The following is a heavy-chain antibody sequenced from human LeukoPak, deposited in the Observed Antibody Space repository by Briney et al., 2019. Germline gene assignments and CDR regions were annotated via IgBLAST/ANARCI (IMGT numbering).Heavy chain of an antibody. D-gene: IGHD3-10*01. CDR3: VKVDYYGSGSHPNFDY. Sequence: PGGSLRLSCAASGFTFSSYSMNWVRQAPGKGLEYVSAISSNGGSTYYADSVKGRFTISRDNSKNTLYLQMSSLRAEDTAVYYCVKVDYYGSGSHPNFDYWGQGTLVTVSS. V-gene: IGHV3-64D*06. CDR1: GFTFSSYS. J-gene: IGHJ4*02. CDR2: ISSNGGST.